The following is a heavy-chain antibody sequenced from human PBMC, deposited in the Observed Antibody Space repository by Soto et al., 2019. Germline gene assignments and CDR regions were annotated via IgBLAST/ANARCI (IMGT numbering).Heavy chain of an antibody. D-gene: IGHD3-22*01. CDR1: GFVFSDFG. CDR2: ISFDGKKK. Sequence: QVQLVESGGGVVQPGRSLRLSCVGSGFVFSDFGMNWVRQAPGKGLEWVAVISFDGKKKYYADSVKGGFSISRDNSKNTVSQQINSMGAEDTAVYSCAKNRRMIVAVIDDFDNWGQGTMVTVSS. J-gene: IGHJ3*02. CDR3: AKNRRMIVAVIDDFDN. V-gene: IGHV3-30*18.